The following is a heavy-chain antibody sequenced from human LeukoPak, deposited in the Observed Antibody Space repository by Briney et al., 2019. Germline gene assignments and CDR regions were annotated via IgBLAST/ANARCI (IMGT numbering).Heavy chain of an antibody. CDR3: ARDGETNWFDP. CDR2: INPNSGGT. D-gene: IGHD3-10*01. CDR1: GYTFTSYA. J-gene: IGHJ5*02. V-gene: IGHV1-2*02. Sequence: VASVKVSCKASGYTFTSYALNWVRQAPGQGLEWMGWINPNSGGTNYAQKFQGRVTMTRDTSISTAYMELSRLRSDDTAVYYCARDGETNWFDPWGQGTLVTVSS.